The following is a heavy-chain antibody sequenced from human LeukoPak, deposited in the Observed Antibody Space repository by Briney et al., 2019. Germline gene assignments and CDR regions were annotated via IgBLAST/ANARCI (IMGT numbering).Heavy chain of an antibody. V-gene: IGHV4-38-2*02. CDR2: IFHSGTT. D-gene: IGHD4-17*01. CDR1: GSSISSGHY. Sequence: SETLSLTCSVSGSSISSGHYWGWIRQPPGKGLEWIGSIFHSGTTYYKTSLRRRVTISVDTSKNQFSLKMRSVTVADTAVYYCARGGDYGDYGRDNWFDPWGQGTLVTVSS. J-gene: IGHJ5*02. CDR3: ARGGDYGDYGRDNWFDP.